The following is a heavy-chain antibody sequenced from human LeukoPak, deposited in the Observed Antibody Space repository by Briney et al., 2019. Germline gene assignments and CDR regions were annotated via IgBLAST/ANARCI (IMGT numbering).Heavy chain of an antibody. V-gene: IGHV4-59*01. CDR3: ARLLRSGYSYGFLDY. Sequence: SETLSLTCTVSGASMSSYYWSWIRQPPGKGLEWIGYIYYSGSTNYNPSLKSRGTISLDTSKNQFSLKLNSVTAADTAVYFCARLLRSGYSYGFLDYWGQGTLVTVSS. J-gene: IGHJ4*02. CDR2: IYYSGST. D-gene: IGHD5-18*01. CDR1: GASMSSYY.